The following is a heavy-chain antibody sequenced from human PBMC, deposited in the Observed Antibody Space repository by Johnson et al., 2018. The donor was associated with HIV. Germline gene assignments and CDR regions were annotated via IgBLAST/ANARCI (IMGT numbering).Heavy chain of an antibody. J-gene: IGHJ3*01. D-gene: IGHD1-26*01. CDR3: AKVLVGAKALHV. Sequence: QVQLVESGGGVVQPGASLRLSCEVSGFDFSKYGMHWVRQAPNKGLEWVAFIWYDGSKATYADSVNGRFTVSRDNSKDTLYLQMSSLRLEDTGVYYCAKVLVGAKALHVWGQGTTVSVSS. V-gene: IGHV3-30*02. CDR1: GFDFSKYG. CDR2: IWYDGSKA.